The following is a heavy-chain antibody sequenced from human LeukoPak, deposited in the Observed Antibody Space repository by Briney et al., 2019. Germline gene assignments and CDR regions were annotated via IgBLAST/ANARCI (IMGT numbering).Heavy chain of an antibody. CDR2: ISGSGGST. J-gene: IGHJ4*02. CDR3: AKGEQIVVVPAAMCY. Sequence: GGSLRLSCAASGFTFSSYAMSWVRQAPGKGLEWVSAISGSGGSTYYADSVKGRFTISRDNSKNTLYLQMNSLRAEDTAVYYCAKGEQIVVVPAAMCYWGQGTLVTVSS. CDR1: GFTFSSYA. V-gene: IGHV3-23*01. D-gene: IGHD2-2*01.